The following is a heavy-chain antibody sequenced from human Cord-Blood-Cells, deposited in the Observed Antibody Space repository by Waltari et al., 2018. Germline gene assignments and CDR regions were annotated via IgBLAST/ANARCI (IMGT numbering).Heavy chain of an antibody. D-gene: IGHD6-13*01. CDR3: ARDRSSWYGGGAFDI. Sequence: QVQLVQYGAVVKKRGASVKVSWYAPGYTFTSYYMHWVRQAPGQGLEWMGIINPSGGSTSYAQKCQGRGTMSRDTSTSTVYVELSSLRSEDTAVYYCARDRSSWYGGGAFDIWGQGTMVTVSS. CDR1: GYTFTSYY. J-gene: IGHJ3*02. CDR2: INPSGGST. V-gene: IGHV1-46*01.